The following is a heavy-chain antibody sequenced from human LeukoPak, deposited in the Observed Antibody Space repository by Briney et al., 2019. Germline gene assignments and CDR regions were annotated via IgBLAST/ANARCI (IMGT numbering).Heavy chain of an antibody. CDR3: AKVGGIAVAGLADY. Sequence: GGSLRLSCAASGFTFSSIGMHWVRQAPGKGLEWVAVISYDGSNKYYADSVKGRFTISRDNSKNTLYLQMNSLRAEDTAVYYCAKVGGIAVAGLADYWGQGTLVTVSS. CDR2: ISYDGSNK. J-gene: IGHJ4*02. V-gene: IGHV3-30*18. D-gene: IGHD6-19*01. CDR1: GFTFSSIG.